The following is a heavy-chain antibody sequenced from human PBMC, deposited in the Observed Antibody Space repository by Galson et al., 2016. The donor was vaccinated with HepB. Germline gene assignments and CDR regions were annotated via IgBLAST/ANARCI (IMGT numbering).Heavy chain of an antibody. CDR1: GFTVSSNY. Sequence: SLRLSCAASGFTVSSNYMPWVRQAPGKGLEYVSVIYSGGTTYYADSVKGRFTISRDNSKNTLFLRMNTLRAEDTAVYYCARGVYGDHGWFDYWGQGTLVTVSS. CDR2: IYSGGTT. V-gene: IGHV3-66*02. D-gene: IGHD4-17*01. CDR3: ARGVYGDHGWFDY. J-gene: IGHJ4*02.